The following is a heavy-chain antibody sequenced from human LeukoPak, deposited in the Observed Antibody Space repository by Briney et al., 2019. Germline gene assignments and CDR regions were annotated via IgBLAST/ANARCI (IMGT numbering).Heavy chain of an antibody. CDR1: RVSITISNSY. V-gene: IGHV4-39*01. D-gene: IGHD3/OR15-3a*01. Sequence: KPSETPSLTCTVSRVSITISNSYCGCIRHPPRNGLELIVSIYYSANTYYNPSLKSQLSMSTDTSKNHFSLILTSVTPADTAVSYCARQAGSGLFILPGGKGTLVTVSS. CDR3: ARQAGSGLFILP. J-gene: IGHJ4*02. CDR2: IYYSANT.